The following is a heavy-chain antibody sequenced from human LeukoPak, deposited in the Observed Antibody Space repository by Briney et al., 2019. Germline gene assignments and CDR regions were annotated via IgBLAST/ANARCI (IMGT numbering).Heavy chain of an antibody. V-gene: IGHV1-18*01. Sequence: ASVNVSCKTSGYTFATYSINWVRQAPGQGLEGMGWISGYSGSTNYAQKLQGRVTMTTDTSTTTACMELRSLKSDDTAVYYCARGHSSGRDYYFDTWGQGTLVTVSS. D-gene: IGHD6-19*01. CDR2: ISGYSGST. CDR1: GYTFATYS. CDR3: ARGHSSGRDYYFDT. J-gene: IGHJ4*02.